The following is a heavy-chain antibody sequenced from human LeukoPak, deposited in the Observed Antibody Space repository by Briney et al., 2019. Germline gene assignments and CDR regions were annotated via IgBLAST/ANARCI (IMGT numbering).Heavy chain of an antibody. V-gene: IGHV1-18*01. D-gene: IGHD1-26*01. CDR2: ISAYNGNT. J-gene: IGHJ4*02. CDR1: GYTFTSYG. CDR3: ARVPSVSYFTIFDY. Sequence: ASVKVSCKASGYTFTSYGISWVRQAPGQGLEWMGWISAYNGNTNYAQKLQGRVTMTTDTSTSTAYMELRSLRSDDTAVYYCARVPSVSYFTIFDYWGQGTLVTVSS.